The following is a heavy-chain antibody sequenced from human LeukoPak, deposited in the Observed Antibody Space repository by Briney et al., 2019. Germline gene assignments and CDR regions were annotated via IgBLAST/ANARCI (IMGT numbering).Heavy chain of an antibody. CDR2: IYHSGST. CDR1: GGSIGSGGYY. CDR3: ARAESYTGAFDI. Sequence: ASETLSLTCTVSGGSIGSGGYYWSWIRQPPGKGLEWIGYIYHSGSTYYNPSLKSRVTISVDRSKNQFSLKLSSVTAADTAVYYCARAESYTGAFDIWGQGTMVTVSS. J-gene: IGHJ3*02. D-gene: IGHD3-16*01. V-gene: IGHV4-30-2*01.